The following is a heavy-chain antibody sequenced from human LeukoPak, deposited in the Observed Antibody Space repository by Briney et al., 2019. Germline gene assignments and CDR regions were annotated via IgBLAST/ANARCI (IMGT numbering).Heavy chain of an antibody. CDR1: GGSISSGGYY. V-gene: IGHV4-31*03. CDR3: ARGVGYYDILTGYSEEDAFDI. CDR2: IYYSGST. Sequence: SETLSLTCTVSGGSISSGGYYWSWIRQHPGKGLEWIGYIYYSGSTYYNPSPKSRVTISVDTSKNQFSLKLSSVTAADTAVYYCARGVGYYDILTGYSEEDAFDIWGQGTMVTVSS. J-gene: IGHJ3*02. D-gene: IGHD3-9*01.